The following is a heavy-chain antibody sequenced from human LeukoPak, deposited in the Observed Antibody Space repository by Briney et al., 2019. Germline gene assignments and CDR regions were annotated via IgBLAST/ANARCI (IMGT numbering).Heavy chain of an antibody. CDR1: GFTFSSYS. V-gene: IGHV3-21*01. CDR2: ISSSGAKT. Sequence: PGGSLRLSCAASGFTFSSYSMNWVRQAPGKGLQWVSSISSSGAKTYYADSVKGRVTISRDNAKNSYYLEMNSLVAEDTAVYYCARDPIGVVGGGSFDYWGQGILVTVSS. J-gene: IGHJ4*02. CDR3: ARDPIGVVGGGSFDY. D-gene: IGHD2-15*01.